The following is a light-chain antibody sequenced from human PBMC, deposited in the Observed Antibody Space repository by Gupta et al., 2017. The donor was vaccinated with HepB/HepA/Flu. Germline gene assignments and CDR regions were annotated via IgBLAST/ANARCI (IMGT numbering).Light chain of an antibody. CDR2: DVC. J-gene: IGKJ2*01. V-gene: IGKV1-39*01. CDR1: QSISGY. CDR3: HQSDSNPPAT. Sequence: DSHMIQSPSFLSASFGDRVTITCRASQSISGYVSWYQQKPGKAPKLLIYDVCNWESAVQSRFSGNGYGKNVPLSNSSRQSEELASYSSHQSDSNPPATFGQGTRMEIK.